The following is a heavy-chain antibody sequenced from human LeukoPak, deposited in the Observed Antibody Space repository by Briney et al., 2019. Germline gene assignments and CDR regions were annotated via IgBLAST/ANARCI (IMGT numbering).Heavy chain of an antibody. CDR1: GGSISSYY. CDR2: IYNRGST. CDR3: ARGLGITFGGVIAATDAFDI. D-gene: IGHD3-16*02. V-gene: IGHV4-4*07. J-gene: IGHJ3*02. Sequence: PSETLSLTCTVSGGSISSYYWSWIRQPAGKGLEGIGRIYNRGSTNYNPSLTSRVTMSVDTSKNQFSLKLSSVTAADTAVYYCARGLGITFGGVIAATDAFDIWGQGTMVTVSS.